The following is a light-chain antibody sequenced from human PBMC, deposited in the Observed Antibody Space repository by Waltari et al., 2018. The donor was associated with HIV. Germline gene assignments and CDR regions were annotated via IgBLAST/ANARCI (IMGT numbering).Light chain of an antibody. Sequence: QLVLTQSPSASASLGASVRPTGTLASGHSIYAIKWHQRQPEKGPRFLMKVNRGGSVIKGEGIPDRFAGSTSGAERYLIISSRRSEDEAEYYCQAWGTGMVFGGGTYLTVL. V-gene: IGLV4-69*01. CDR1: SGHSIYA. CDR3: QAWGTGMV. CDR2: VNRGGSV. J-gene: IGLJ3*02.